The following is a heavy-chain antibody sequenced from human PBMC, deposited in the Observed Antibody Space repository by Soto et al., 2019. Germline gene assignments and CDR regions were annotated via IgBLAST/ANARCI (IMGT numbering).Heavy chain of an antibody. CDR1: GYSFTSYW. Sequence: PGESLKISCKGSGYSFTSYWIGWVRQMPGKGLEWMGIIYPGDSDTRYSPSFQGQVTISADKSISTAYLQWSSLKASDTAMYYCARSPDYYGSGSYPAPDAFDIWGQGTTVTVSS. D-gene: IGHD3-10*01. CDR2: IYPGDSDT. V-gene: IGHV5-51*01. J-gene: IGHJ3*02. CDR3: ARSPDYYGSGSYPAPDAFDI.